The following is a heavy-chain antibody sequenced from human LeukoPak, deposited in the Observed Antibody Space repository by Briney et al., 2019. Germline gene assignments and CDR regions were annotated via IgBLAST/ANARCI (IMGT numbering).Heavy chain of an antibody. J-gene: IGHJ5*02. Sequence: PSETLSLTCIVSGYSISSGYYWSWIRQPPGKGLEWIGYIYYTGSTSYNPSLKSRVTMSLDASKNQFSLELNSVTPADTAVYYCARGGNYWPQWWFDPWGRGTLVSVSS. D-gene: IGHD1-26*01. CDR1: GYSISSGYY. V-gene: IGHV4-59*01. CDR2: IYYTGST. CDR3: ARGGNYWPQWWFDP.